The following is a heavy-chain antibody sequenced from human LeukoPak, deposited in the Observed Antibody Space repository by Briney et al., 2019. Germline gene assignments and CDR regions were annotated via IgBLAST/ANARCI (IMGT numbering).Heavy chain of an antibody. CDR1: GFTFSSYS. CDR2: ISGSGGST. V-gene: IGHV3-23*01. Sequence: PGGSLRLSCAASGFTFSSYSMNWVRQAPGKGLEWVSAISGSGGSTYYADSVKGRFTISRDNSKNTLYLQMNSLRAEDTAVYYCAKAPYDFWSGYPPCAFDIWGQGTMVTVSS. CDR3: AKAPYDFWSGYPPCAFDI. J-gene: IGHJ3*02. D-gene: IGHD3-3*01.